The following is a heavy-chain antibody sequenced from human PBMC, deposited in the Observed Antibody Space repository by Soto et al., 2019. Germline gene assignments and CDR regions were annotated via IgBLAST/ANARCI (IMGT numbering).Heavy chain of an antibody. V-gene: IGHV1-69-2*01. CDR1: GYTFTDYY. Sequence: ASVKVSCKVSGYTFTDYYMHWVQQAPGKGLEWMGLVDPEDGETIYAEKFQGRVTITADTSTDTAYMELSSLRSEDTAVYYCATDLLAAPYDYWGQGTLVTVSS. D-gene: IGHD6-13*01. CDR2: VDPEDGET. CDR3: ATDLLAAPYDY. J-gene: IGHJ4*02.